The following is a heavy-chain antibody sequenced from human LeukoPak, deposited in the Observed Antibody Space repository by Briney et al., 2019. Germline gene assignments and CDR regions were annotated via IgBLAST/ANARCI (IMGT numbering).Heavy chain of an antibody. Sequence: GGSLRLSCAASGFTFSSYAMSWVRQAPGKGLEWVSAISGSGRSTYYADSVKGRFTISRDSSKNTLYLQMNSLRAEDTAIYYCAKDQGFGDPPSDYWGQGTLVTVSS. CDR3: AKDQGFGDPPSDY. CDR1: GFTFSSYA. J-gene: IGHJ4*02. CDR2: ISGSGRST. D-gene: IGHD3-10*01. V-gene: IGHV3-23*01.